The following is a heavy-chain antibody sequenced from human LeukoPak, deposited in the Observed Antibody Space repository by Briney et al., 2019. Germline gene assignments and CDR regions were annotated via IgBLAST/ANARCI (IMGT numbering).Heavy chain of an antibody. CDR3: AKDLAMLVVVITPGADY. V-gene: IGHV3-23*01. J-gene: IGHJ4*02. CDR2: ISGSGGST. D-gene: IGHD3-22*01. Sequence: SGGSLRLSCAASGFTFSSYAMSWVRQAPGKGLEWVSAISGSGGSTYYADSVKGRFTISRDNSKNTLYLQMNSLRAEDTAVYYCAKDLAMLVVVITPGADYWGQGTLVTVSS. CDR1: GFTFSSYA.